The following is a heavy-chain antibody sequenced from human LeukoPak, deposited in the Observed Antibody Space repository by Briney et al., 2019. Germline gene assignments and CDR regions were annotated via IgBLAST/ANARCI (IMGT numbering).Heavy chain of an antibody. Sequence: GGSLRLSCAASGFTFSDYYMSWIRQAPGKGLEWVSYISSSGSTIYYADSVKGRFTISRDNAKNSLYLQMNSLRAEDTAVYYCARDPAYDSSGYYYRYFDYWGQGTLVTVSS. CDR2: ISSSGSTI. CDR3: ARDPAYDSSGYYYRYFDY. J-gene: IGHJ4*02. D-gene: IGHD3-22*01. CDR1: GFTFSDYY. V-gene: IGHV3-11*01.